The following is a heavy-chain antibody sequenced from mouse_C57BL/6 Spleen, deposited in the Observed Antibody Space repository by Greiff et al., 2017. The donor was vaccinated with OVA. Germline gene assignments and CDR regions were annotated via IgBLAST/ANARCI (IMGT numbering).Heavy chain of an antibody. Sequence: QVQLQQPGTELVKPGASVKLSCKASGYTFTSYWMHWVKQRPGQGLEWIGNINPSNGGTNYNEKFKSKATLTVDKSSSTAYLQLSSLTSEDSAVAYCARSVPYCNYLAWFAYWGQGTMVTVSA. CDR3: ARSVPYCNYLAWFAY. D-gene: IGHD2-10*02. J-gene: IGHJ3*01. CDR1: GYTFTSYW. CDR2: INPSNGGT. V-gene: IGHV1-53*01.